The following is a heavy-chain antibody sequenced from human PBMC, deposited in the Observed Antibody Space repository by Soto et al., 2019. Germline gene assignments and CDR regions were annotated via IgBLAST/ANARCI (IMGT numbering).Heavy chain of an antibody. CDR3: AKDKKTSARSNNWFDP. J-gene: IGHJ5*02. Sequence: PGGSLRLSCAGSEFTFSSYAMSWVRQAPGRGLEWVSAISASGASTYYADSVKGRFTISRDNSKNTLYLQMNSLRAEDTALYYCAKDKKTSARSNNWFDPWGQGTLVTVSS. V-gene: IGHV3-23*01. D-gene: IGHD6-6*01. CDR1: EFTFSSYA. CDR2: ISASGAST.